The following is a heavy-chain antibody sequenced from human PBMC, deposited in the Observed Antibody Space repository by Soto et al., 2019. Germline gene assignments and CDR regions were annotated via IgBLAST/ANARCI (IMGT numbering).Heavy chain of an antibody. CDR1: GGSISSGGYY. CDR3: ARDSQYYDFWSGYYDYYYYGMDV. Sequence: LSLTCTVSGGSISSGGYYWSWIRQHPGKGLEWIGYIYYSGSTYYNPSLKSRVTISVDTSKNQFSLKLSSVTAADTAVYYCARDSQYYDFWSGYYDYYYYGMDVWGQGTTVTVS. V-gene: IGHV4-31*03. J-gene: IGHJ6*02. D-gene: IGHD3-3*01. CDR2: IYYSGST.